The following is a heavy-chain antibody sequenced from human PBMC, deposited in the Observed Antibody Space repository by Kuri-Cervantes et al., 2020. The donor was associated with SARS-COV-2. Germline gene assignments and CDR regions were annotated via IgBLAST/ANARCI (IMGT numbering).Heavy chain of an antibody. Sequence: GGSLRLSCAASGFTFRSYWMSWVRQAPGKGLEWVSAISGSGGSTYYADSVKGRFTISRDNSKNTLYLQMNSLRAEDTAVYYCAKDAATGYILSGYVVDYWGQGTLVTVSS. CDR3: AKDAATGYILSGYVVDY. J-gene: IGHJ4*02. CDR2: ISGSGGST. V-gene: IGHV3-23*01. CDR1: GFTFRSYW. D-gene: IGHD5-12*01.